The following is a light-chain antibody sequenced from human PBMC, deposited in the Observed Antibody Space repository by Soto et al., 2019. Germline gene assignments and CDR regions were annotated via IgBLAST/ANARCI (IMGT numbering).Light chain of an antibody. V-gene: IGLV2-11*01. CDR1: ASDVGSYNY. CDR3: SSFAGSDTFEV. CDR2: DVS. Sequence: QSALTQPRSVSGSPGQSVTISCTGTASDVGSYNYVSWYQQLPGKAPKLIIYDVSARPSGVPDRFSGSKSGNTASLTISGLQAEDEADYYCSSFAGSDTFEVFGGGTKLTVL. J-gene: IGLJ3*02.